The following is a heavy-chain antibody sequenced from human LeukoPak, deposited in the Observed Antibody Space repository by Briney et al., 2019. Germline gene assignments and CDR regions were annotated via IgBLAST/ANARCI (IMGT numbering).Heavy chain of an antibody. CDR1: GFTFSIYA. CDR3: AKNGDRGAYCSGGSCYPYYYYYMDV. V-gene: IGHV3-23*01. Sequence: GGSLRLSCAASGFTFSIYAMSWVRQAPGKGLEWVSAISASGGTTYYADSVKGHFTISRDNSKNTLYLQMNSLSAEDTAVYYCAKNGDRGAYCSGGSCYPYYYYYMDVWGKGTTVTISS. D-gene: IGHD2-15*01. CDR2: ISASGGTT. J-gene: IGHJ6*03.